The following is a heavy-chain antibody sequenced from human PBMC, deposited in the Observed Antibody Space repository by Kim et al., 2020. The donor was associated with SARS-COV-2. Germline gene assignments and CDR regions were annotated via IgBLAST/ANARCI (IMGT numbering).Heavy chain of an antibody. CDR1: GYTFTGYY. J-gene: IGHJ4*02. D-gene: IGHD6-13*01. Sequence: ASVKVSCKASGYTFTGYYMHWVRQAPGQGLEWMGWINPNSGCTNYAQKFQGRVTMTRDTSISTAYMELSRLRSDDTAVYYCAREGIAAAGRHFDYWGQGTLVTVSS. V-gene: IGHV1-2*02. CDR2: INPNSGCT. CDR3: AREGIAAAGRHFDY.